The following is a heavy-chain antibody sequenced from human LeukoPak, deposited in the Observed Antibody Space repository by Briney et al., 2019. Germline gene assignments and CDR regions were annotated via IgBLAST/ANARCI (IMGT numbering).Heavy chain of an antibody. Sequence: RTGGSVTRICTASGFKFDDYDMSWVRQVPGKGLEWVSGITWNGDKTGYADSVRGRFAISRDNTKKSLYLQMSSLRAEDTALYYCARDPFCSSSTGCYFEERFDPWGPGTLVPVSS. CDR2: ITWNGDKT. CDR3: ARDPFCSSSTGCYFEERFDP. V-gene: IGHV3-20*04. CDR1: GFKFDDYD. D-gene: IGHD2-2*01. J-gene: IGHJ5*02.